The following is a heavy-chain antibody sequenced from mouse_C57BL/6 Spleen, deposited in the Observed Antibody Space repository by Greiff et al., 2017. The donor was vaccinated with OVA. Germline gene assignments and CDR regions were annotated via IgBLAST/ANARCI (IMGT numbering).Heavy chain of an antibody. Sequence: QVQLQQSGAELARPGASVKLSCKASGYTFTSSGISWVKQRTGQGLEWIGEIYPRSGNTYYNEKFKGKATLTADKSSSTAYMELRSLTSEDSAVYFCARSLYYGNSSFAYWGQGTLVTVSA. J-gene: IGHJ3*01. CDR3: ARSLYYGNSSFAY. CDR2: IYPRSGNT. D-gene: IGHD2-1*01. V-gene: IGHV1-81*01. CDR1: GYTFTSSG.